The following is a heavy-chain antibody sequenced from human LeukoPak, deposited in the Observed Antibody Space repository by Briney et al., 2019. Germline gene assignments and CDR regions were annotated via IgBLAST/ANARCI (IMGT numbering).Heavy chain of an antibody. V-gene: IGHV3-53*01. CDR1: GFTFSSNY. CDR2: IYSGGST. D-gene: IGHD3-3*01. Sequence: GGSLRLSCAASGFTFSSNYMSWVRQAPGKGLEWVSVIYSGGSTYYADSVKGRFTISRDNYKNTLYLQMNSLRAEDTAVYYCARDVSKTIFGAKTDYYGMDVWGQGTTVTVSS. CDR3: ARDVSKTIFGAKTDYYGMDV. J-gene: IGHJ6*02.